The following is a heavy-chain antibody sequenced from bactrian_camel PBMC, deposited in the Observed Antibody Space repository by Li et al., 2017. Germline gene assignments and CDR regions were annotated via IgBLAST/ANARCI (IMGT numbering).Heavy chain of an antibody. Sequence: VQLVESGGGSAQTGGSLRLSCAYSGYTYKPYCLGWFRQAAGKEREVIATIGDPGATTYEDSVKGRFTISQDGADNTVYLQMNDLKPEDTAMYYCAASRLGSTINWRHERRWGYWGQGTQVTVS. CDR1: GYTYKPYC. D-gene: IGHD4*01. J-gene: IGHJ4*01. V-gene: IGHV3S53*01. CDR3: AASRLGSTINWRHERRWGY. CDR2: IGDPGAT.